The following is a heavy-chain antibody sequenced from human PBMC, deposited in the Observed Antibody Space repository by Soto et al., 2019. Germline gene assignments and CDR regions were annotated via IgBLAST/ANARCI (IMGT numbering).Heavy chain of an antibody. CDR3: ARRMITMIVVVYDY. CDR2: INHSGGT. J-gene: IGHJ4*02. V-gene: IGHV4-34*01. D-gene: IGHD3-22*01. CDR1: GGSFSGYY. Sequence: PSETLSLTCAVYGGSFSGYYWSWIRQPPGKGLEWIGEINHSGGTNYNPSLKSRVTISVDTSKNQFSLKLSSVTAADTAVYYCARRMITMIVVVYDYWGQGTLLTVSS.